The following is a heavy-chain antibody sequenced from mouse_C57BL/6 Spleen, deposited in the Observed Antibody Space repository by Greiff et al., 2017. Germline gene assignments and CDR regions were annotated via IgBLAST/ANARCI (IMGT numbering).Heavy chain of an antibody. V-gene: IGHV1-64*01. CDR1: GYTFTSYW. CDR2: IHPNSGST. CDR3: ARGGLWRGAMDY. J-gene: IGHJ4*01. Sequence: VQLQQPGAELVKPGASVKLSCKASGYTFTSYWMHWVKQRPGQGLEWIGMIHPNSGSTNYNEKFKSKATLTVDKSSSAASMQLSSLTSEDSAVYYCARGGLWRGAMDYWGQGTSVTVSS.